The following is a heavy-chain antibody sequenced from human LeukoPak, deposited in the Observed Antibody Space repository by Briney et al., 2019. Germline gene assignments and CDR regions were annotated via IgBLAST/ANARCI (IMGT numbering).Heavy chain of an antibody. J-gene: IGHJ4*02. CDR2: ISISSSYI. D-gene: IGHD4-17*01. V-gene: IGHV3-21*01. CDR3: AREAYGDYTPFDY. Sequence: GGSLRLSCAASGFTFSDYSMNWVRQAPGRGLEWVSSISISSSYIYYPDSVKGRFTISRDNAKNSLYLQMNSLRVEDTAVYYCAREAYGDYTPFDYWGQGTLVTVSS. CDR1: GFTFSDYS.